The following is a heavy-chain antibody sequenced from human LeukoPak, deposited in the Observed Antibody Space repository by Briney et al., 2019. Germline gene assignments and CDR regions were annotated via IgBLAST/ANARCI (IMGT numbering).Heavy chain of an antibody. V-gene: IGHV3-74*03. CDR1: GFTFSSNY. Sequence: GGSLRLSCAASGFTFSSNYMHWVRQAPGKGLVWVSRINTDGSDRTHADFVKGRFTISRDNAKNTLYLEMNSLRTEDTAVYYCARALRSPGDSGLDYWGQGALVTVSS. CDR2: INTDGSDR. J-gene: IGHJ4*02. CDR3: ARALRSPGDSGLDY. D-gene: IGHD3-10*01.